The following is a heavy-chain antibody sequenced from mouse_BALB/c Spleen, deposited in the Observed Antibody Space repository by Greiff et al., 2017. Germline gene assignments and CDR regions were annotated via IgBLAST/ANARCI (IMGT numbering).Heavy chain of an antibody. CDR1: GFTFSSYA. CDR2: ISSGGSYT. J-gene: IGHJ4*01. D-gene: IGHD2-1*01. CDR3: ARDIGNYVGYAMDY. Sequence: EVQGVESGGGLVKPGGSLKLSCAASGFTFSSYAMSWVRQSPEKRLEWVAEISSGGSYTYYPDTVTGRFTISRDNAKNTLYLEMSSLRSEDTAMYYCARDIGNYVGYAMDYWGQGTSVTVSS. V-gene: IGHV5-9-4*01.